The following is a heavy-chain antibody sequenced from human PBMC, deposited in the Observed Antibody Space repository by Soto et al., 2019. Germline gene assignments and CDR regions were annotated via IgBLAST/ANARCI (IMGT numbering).Heavy chain of an antibody. J-gene: IGHJ5*02. V-gene: IGHV4-61*08. CDR3: ARVADYALFFWFDP. Sequence: QVQLQESGPGLVKPSETLSLTCTVSGGSVSSGGYYWSWIRQPPGKGLEWIGYIYSSGSTNYNPSLKSRVTISLDKSKNQFSLKLSSVTAADTAVYYCARVADYALFFWFDPWGQGTLVTVSS. CDR1: GGSVSSGGYY. D-gene: IGHD4-17*01. CDR2: IYSSGST.